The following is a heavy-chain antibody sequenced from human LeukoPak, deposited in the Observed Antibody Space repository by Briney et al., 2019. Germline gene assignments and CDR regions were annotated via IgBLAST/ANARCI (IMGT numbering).Heavy chain of an antibody. CDR3: ARDNRITIFGVAEYYYGMDV. D-gene: IGHD3-3*01. V-gene: IGHV3-7*01. J-gene: IGHJ6*02. CDR2: IKQDGSEK. Sequence: GGSLRLSCAASGFTFSSYWMSWVRQAPGKGLEWVANIKQDGSEKYYVDSVKGRFTISRDNAKNSLCLQMNSLRAEDTAVYYCARDNRITIFGVAEYYYGMDVWGQGTTVTVSS. CDR1: GFTFSSYW.